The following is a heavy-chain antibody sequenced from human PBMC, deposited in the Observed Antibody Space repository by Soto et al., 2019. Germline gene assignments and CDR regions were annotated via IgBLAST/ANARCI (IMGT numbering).Heavy chain of an antibody. J-gene: IGHJ4*02. CDR2: ISHSGST. V-gene: IGHV4-4*02. Sequence: SLTCAVSGDCINSSHWWSWVRQPPGKGLEWIGQISHSGSTNYNPSLTSRVTISVDKSKNHFSLKLTSVTAADTAVYYCAARHFWSGPWTQRRLDYWGQGTLVTVSS. CDR3: AARHFWSGPWTQRRLDY. D-gene: IGHD3-3*02. CDR1: GDCINSSHW.